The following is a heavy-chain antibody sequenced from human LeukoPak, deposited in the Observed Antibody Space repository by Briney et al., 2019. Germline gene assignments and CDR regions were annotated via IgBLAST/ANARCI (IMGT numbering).Heavy chain of an antibody. CDR1: GFTFSASW. CDR3: ARPNNYAFDY. Sequence: GGSLRLSCAASGFTFSASWMSWVRQVPGTGLECVAKINQDGTDKYYVHSVKGRFTISRDNAQNSLYLQMNSLRAEDTAVYYCARPNNYAFDYWGQGTLATVSS. V-gene: IGHV3-7*04. CDR2: INQDGTDK. D-gene: IGHD1-20*01. J-gene: IGHJ4*02.